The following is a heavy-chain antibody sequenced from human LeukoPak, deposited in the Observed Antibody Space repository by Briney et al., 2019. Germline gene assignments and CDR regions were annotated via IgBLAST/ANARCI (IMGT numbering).Heavy chain of an antibody. V-gene: IGHV3-66*01. J-gene: IGHJ4*02. CDR2: ISSGGGS. Sequence: GGSLRLSCAASGFTVSSNCMSWVRQAPGKGLEWVSIISSGGGSYYADSVKGRFTISRDNSKNTLYLQMNSLRAEDTAVYYCARDPHRTGTDKMFDYWGQGTLVTVSS. CDR1: GFTVSSNC. D-gene: IGHD1-1*01. CDR3: ARDPHRTGTDKMFDY.